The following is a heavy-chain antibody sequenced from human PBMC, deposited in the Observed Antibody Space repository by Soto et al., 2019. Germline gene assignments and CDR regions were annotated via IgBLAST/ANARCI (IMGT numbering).Heavy chain of an antibody. J-gene: IGHJ4*02. CDR2: IWNDGITK. CDR3: ARDGGHYEIDY. D-gene: IGHD3-22*01. CDR1: GFTFSPYG. Sequence: QVQLVESGGGVVQTGRSLRLSCTASGFTFSPYGMHWVRQAPGKGLEWMAIIWNDGITKRYADSVKGRFTVSRDNSKNTLYLQMNSLRAEDTTVYYCARDGGHYEIDYWGQGTLVTVSS. V-gene: IGHV3-33*01.